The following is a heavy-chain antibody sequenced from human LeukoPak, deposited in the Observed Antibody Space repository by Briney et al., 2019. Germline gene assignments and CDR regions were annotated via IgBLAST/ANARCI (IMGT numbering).Heavy chain of an antibody. CDR1: GGSISSSSYY. J-gene: IGHJ5*02. CDR2: IYYSGST. D-gene: IGHD3-10*01. Sequence: PSETLSLTCTVSGGSISSSSYYWGWIRQPPGKGLEWIGSIYYSGSTYYNPSLKSRVTISVDTSKNQFSLKLSSVTAADMAVYYCARGRGEGRGIAMIRGVRAPSYNWSDPWGHGILVTVSS. V-gene: IGHV4-39*07. CDR3: ARGRGEGRGIAMIRGVRAPSYNWSDP.